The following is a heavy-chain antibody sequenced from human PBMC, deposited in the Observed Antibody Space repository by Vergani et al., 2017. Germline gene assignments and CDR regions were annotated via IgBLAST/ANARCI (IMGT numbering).Heavy chain of an antibody. CDR3: ARVGRGATTIYYYYGMDV. J-gene: IGHJ6*02. V-gene: IGHV1-46*01. D-gene: IGHD5-12*01. CDR1: GYTFTAYY. CDR2: ISPDGFST. Sequence: QVQLVQSGAEVGKPGASVKISCKASGYTFTAYYIHWVRQAPEQGLEWVGVISPDGFSTFYAQKFQGRVTITRDTSTSTVYVEVTSLRSDDTAVYYCARVGRGATTIYYYYGMDVWGQGTTVTVSS.